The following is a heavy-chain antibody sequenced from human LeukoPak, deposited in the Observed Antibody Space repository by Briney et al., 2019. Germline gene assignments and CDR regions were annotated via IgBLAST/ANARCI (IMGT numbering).Heavy chain of an antibody. CDR1: GFTFSSYA. J-gene: IGHJ4*02. CDR3: ARDGDVDTAMVAAFDY. V-gene: IGHV3-30-3*01. D-gene: IGHD5-18*01. Sequence: GGSLRLSCAASGFTFSSYAMHWVRQAPGTGLEWVAVISYDGSNKYYADSVKGRFTISRDNSKNTLYLQMNSLRAEDTAVYYCARDGDVDTAMVAAFDYWGQGTLVTVSS. CDR2: ISYDGSNK.